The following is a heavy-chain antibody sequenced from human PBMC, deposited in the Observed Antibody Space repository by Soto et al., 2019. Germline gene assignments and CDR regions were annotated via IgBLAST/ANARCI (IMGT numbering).Heavy chain of an antibody. CDR3: SFFSSTCHHTTWASYLDI. J-gene: IGHJ6*02. Sequence: VNICDHCCSGIIQQQRKGLEWIGYIYHSGSTNYNPSLKSRVTMSVDTSKNQLTLRLSSVTAADTAVYYFSFFSSTCHHTTWASYLDISGQ. CDR1: VNICDHC. CDR2: IYHSGST. V-gene: IGHV4-61*08. D-gene: IGHD3-3*01.